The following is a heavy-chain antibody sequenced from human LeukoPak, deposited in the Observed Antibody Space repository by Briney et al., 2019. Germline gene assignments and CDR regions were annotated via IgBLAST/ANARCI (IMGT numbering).Heavy chain of an antibody. Sequence: PGGSLRLSCAASGFTFSSYSMNWVRQAPGKGLEWVSSVSSSSSYIYYADSVKGRFTISRDNSKNTLYLQMNSLRAEDTAVYYCAKDKSYDSSGYYRQPGPFDYWGQGTLVTVSS. V-gene: IGHV3-21*01. J-gene: IGHJ4*02. D-gene: IGHD3-22*01. CDR2: VSSSSSYI. CDR3: AKDKSYDSSGYYRQPGPFDY. CDR1: GFTFSSYS.